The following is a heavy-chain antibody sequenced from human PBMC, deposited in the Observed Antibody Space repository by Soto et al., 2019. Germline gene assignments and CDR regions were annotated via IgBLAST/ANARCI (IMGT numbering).Heavy chain of an antibody. V-gene: IGHV3-48*01. CDR3: AIEEVGAASVPVFDS. D-gene: IGHD1-26*01. Sequence: EVQLVESGGGLVQPGGSLRLTCAASGFTFSIYSMNWVRQAPGKGLEWVSYIMPGSSHIFDADSLKGRFTISKDNDKNSLYLEMNSLSAEDTALYCCAIEEVGAASVPVFDSWGQEKMVTVSS. J-gene: IGHJ3*02. CDR1: GFTFSIYS. CDR2: IMPGSSHI.